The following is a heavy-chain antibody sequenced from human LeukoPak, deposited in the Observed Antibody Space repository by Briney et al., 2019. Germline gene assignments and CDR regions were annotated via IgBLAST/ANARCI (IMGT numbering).Heavy chain of an antibody. CDR3: VIETGPPMVPLFAC. CDR1: GFTFSSYW. CDR2: IKQDGSEK. D-gene: IGHD3-10*01. V-gene: IGHV3-7*01. Sequence: GGSLRLSCAASGFTFSSYWMSWVRQAPGKGLEWVANIKQDGSEKYYVDSVKGRFTISRDNAKNSLYLQMNSLRAEDTAVYYCVIETGPPMVPLFACWGQGTLVTV. J-gene: IGHJ4*02.